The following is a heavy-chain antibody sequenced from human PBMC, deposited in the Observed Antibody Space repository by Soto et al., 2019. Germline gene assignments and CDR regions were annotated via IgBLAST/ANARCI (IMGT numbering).Heavy chain of an antibody. CDR2: IYYSGST. V-gene: IGHV4-31*03. D-gene: IGHD6-19*01. CDR1: GGSISSGGYY. CDR3: ARRGYSSGWYSIAFDY. J-gene: IGHJ4*02. Sequence: PSETLSLSCTVSGGSISSGGYYWSWIRQHPGKGLEWIGYIYYSGSTYYNPSLKSRVTISVDTSKNQFSLKLSSVTAADTAVYYCARRGYSSGWYSIAFDYWGQGTLVTVSS.